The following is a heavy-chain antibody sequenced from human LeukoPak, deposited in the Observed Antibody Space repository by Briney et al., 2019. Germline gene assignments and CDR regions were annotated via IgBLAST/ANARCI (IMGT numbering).Heavy chain of an antibody. Sequence: GGSLRLSCAASGFTFSSYEMNWVRQAPGKGLDWISYISSSTSVIYYADSVKGRFTISRDNSKNTLYLQMNSLRAEDTAVYYCARDYSSSSNWGQGTLVIVSS. J-gene: IGHJ4*02. CDR2: ISSSTSVI. CDR1: GFTFSSYE. CDR3: ARDYSSSSN. D-gene: IGHD6-6*01. V-gene: IGHV3-48*03.